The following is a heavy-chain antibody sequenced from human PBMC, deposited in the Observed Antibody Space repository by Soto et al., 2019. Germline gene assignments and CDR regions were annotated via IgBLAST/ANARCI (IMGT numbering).Heavy chain of an antibody. Sequence: SVKVSCKASGGTFSSYAISWVRQAPGQGLEWVGGIIPIFGTANYAQKFQGRVTITADESTSTAYMELSSLRSEDTAVYYCARTSAGPIVVVVAATPYGMDVWGQGTTVTVSS. D-gene: IGHD2-15*01. CDR2: IIPIFGTA. V-gene: IGHV1-69*13. CDR3: ARTSAGPIVVVVAATPYGMDV. CDR1: GGTFSSYA. J-gene: IGHJ6*02.